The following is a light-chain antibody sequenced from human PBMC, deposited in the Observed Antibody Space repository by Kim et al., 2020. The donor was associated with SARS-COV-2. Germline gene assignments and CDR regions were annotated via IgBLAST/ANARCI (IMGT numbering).Light chain of an antibody. CDR2: DAS. J-gene: IGKJ4*01. V-gene: IGKV3-11*01. Sequence: SPGARANLSCRASQIVSNYLAWYQQKPGQAPRLLVHDASTRATGIPARFSGNGSGTDFTLTISSLEPEDFAVYYCQQRANWPPLAFGGGTKVDIK. CDR3: QQRANWPPLA. CDR1: QIVSNY.